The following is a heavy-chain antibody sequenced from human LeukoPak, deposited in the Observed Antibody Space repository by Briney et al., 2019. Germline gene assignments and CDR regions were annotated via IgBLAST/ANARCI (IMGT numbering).Heavy chain of an antibody. Sequence: GGSLRLSCAASGFSVSSAWMRWVRQSPGKGLEWVANINKDGSEEYYVDSVRGRFTISRDNGKNSLNLQMNSLRVEDTAVYYCARDLRSNTFSDYYGVDVWGQGTTVIVSS. D-gene: IGHD2-15*01. CDR3: ARDLRSNTFSDYYGVDV. J-gene: IGHJ6*02. CDR2: INKDGSEE. V-gene: IGHV3-7*01. CDR1: GFSVSSAW.